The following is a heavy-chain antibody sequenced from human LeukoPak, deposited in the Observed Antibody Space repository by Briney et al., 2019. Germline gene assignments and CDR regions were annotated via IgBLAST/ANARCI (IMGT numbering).Heavy chain of an antibody. D-gene: IGHD3-9*01. CDR1: GFTFRDYY. CDR3: AKMARYSNTWADY. Sequence: PGGSLRLSCVASGFTFRDYYMSWVRQAPGKGVEWVSAVSGSGGDTYNADSVKGRFTISRDNSKNTLYLQMNSLRADDTAVYYCAKMARYSNTWADYWGQGTLVTVSS. J-gene: IGHJ4*02. V-gene: IGHV3-23*01. CDR2: VSGSGGDT.